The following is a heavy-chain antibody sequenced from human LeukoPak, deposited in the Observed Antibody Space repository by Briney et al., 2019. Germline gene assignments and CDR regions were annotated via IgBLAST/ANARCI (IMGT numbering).Heavy chain of an antibody. CDR2: INPNSGGT. CDR1: GYTFTGYY. D-gene: IGHD1-26*01. Sequence: ASVKVSCKASGYTFTGYYMHWVRQAPGQGLEWMGWINPNSGGTNYAQEFQGRVTMTRDTSISTAYMELSRLRSDDTAVYYCARGIVGATTGGWGQGTLVTVSS. CDR3: ARGIVGATTGG. J-gene: IGHJ4*02. V-gene: IGHV1-2*02.